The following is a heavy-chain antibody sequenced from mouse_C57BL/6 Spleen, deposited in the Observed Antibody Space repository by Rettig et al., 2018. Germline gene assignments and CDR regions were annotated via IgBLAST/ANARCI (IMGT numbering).Heavy chain of an antibody. J-gene: IGHJ2*01. CDR1: GYSFTDYS. CDR3: ARSRGYFDY. CDR2: IDPNYGTT. Sequence: EFQLQQSGPELVKPGASVKISCKASGYSFTDYSMNWVKQSNGKSLECIGLIDPNYGTTMYNQRFKGKATLTVDQSSSTAYMQLNSLTSEDSAVYYCARSRGYFDYWGQGTTLTVSS. V-gene: IGHV1-39*01.